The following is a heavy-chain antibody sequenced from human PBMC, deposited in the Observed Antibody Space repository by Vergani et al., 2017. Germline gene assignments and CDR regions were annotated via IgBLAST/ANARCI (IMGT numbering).Heavy chain of an antibody. CDR1: GGSISSGDYY. V-gene: IGHV4-31*03. CDR2: IYYSGST. D-gene: IGHD3-3*01. J-gene: IGHJ4*02. CDR3: ARGPPRGHDDFWSGYYEGPTSNFDY. Sequence: QVQLQESGPGLVKPSQTLSLTCTVSGGSISSGDYYWSWIRQHPGKGLEWIGYIYYSGSTFYNPSLKSRVTISVDTSKNQLSLKLPSVTAADTAVYYCARGPPRGHDDFWSGYYEGPTSNFDYWGQGTLVTGSS.